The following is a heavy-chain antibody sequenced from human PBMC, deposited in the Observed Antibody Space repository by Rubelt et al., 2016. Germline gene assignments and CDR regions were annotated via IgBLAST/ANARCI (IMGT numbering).Heavy chain of an antibody. Sequence: QVQLQQWGAGLLEPSETLSLTCAVYGGSFSAYYWSWVRQSPGKGLEWIGDINHIGSTNSNPSLKSRVAISMDTSKSQFSLSLSSVTAADTAMYYCARGDRLAPSDYWGQGTLVTVSS. CDR2: INHIGST. J-gene: IGHJ4*02. CDR3: ARGDRLAPSDY. V-gene: IGHV4-34*01. CDR1: GGSFSAYY.